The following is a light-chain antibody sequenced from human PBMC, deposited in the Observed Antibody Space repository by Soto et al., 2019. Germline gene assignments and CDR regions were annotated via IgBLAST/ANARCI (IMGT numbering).Light chain of an antibody. J-gene: IGLJ2*01. CDR2: DVR. V-gene: IGLV2-14*01. Sequence: QSALTQPASVSGSPGQSITISCTGNSSDVGGYNFVSWYQQHPGKAPKLMIFDVRYRPSGVSYRFSGSKSGNTASLTISGLQAEDEADYYCSSYTTNNIVVFGGGTKVTVL. CDR1: SSDVGGYNF. CDR3: SSYTTNNIVV.